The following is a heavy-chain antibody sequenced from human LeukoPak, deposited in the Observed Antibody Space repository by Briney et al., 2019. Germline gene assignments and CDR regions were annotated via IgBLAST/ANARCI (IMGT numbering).Heavy chain of an antibody. CDR1: GFTVSSNY. CDR2: MYSGGST. CDR3: ARDKGTSYLSSFDY. Sequence: GGSLRLSCAASGFTVSSNYMSWVRQAPGKGLEWDSVMYSGGSTYYADSVKGRFTISRDNSKNTLYLQMNSLRAVDAAVYYCARDKGTSYLSSFDYWGQGTLVTLSS. D-gene: IGHD6-6*01. J-gene: IGHJ4*02. V-gene: IGHV3-53*05.